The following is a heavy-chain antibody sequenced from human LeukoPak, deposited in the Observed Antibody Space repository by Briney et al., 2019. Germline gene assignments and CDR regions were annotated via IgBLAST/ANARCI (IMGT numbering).Heavy chain of an antibody. CDR3: AKDHGSSDWYYFDY. J-gene: IGHJ4*02. D-gene: IGHD6-13*01. CDR1: GFTFGDYA. CDR2: IHYDGSNN. Sequence: PGGSLRLSCTASGFTFGDYAMSWFRQAPGKGLEWVAFIHYDGSNNYYADSVKGRFTISRDNSKNTLYLQMNTLRADDTAVYYCAKDHGSSDWYYFDYWGQGTLVTVSS. V-gene: IGHV3-30*02.